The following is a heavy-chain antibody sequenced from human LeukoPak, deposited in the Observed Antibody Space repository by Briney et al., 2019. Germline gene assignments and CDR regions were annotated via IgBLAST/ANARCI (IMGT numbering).Heavy chain of an antibody. CDR1: GYTSTTYG. CDR3: ARDLLHYYGSGKYYFDY. D-gene: IGHD3-10*01. Sequence: ASVKVSCKASGYTSTTYGISWVRQAPGQGLEWMGIINPSGGSTSYAQRFQGRVTMTTDTSTSTAYMELRSLRSDDTAVYYCARDLLHYYGSGKYYFDYWGQGTLVTVSS. J-gene: IGHJ4*02. V-gene: IGHV1-18*01. CDR2: INPSGGST.